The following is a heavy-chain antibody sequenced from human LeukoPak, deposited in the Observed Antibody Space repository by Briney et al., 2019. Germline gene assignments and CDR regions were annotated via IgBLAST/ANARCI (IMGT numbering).Heavy chain of an antibody. J-gene: IGHJ6*02. CDR1: GYTFTSYG. D-gene: IGHD2-2*01. CDR2: ISAYNGNT. CDR3: ARDRYCSSTSCYAYYYGMDV. Sequence: ASVKVSCKASGYTFTSYGISWVRQAPGQGLEWMGWISAYNGNTNYAQKLQGRVTMTTDTSTSTAYMELRSLRSDDTAVYYCARDRYCSSTSCYAYYYGMDVWGQGTRSPSP. V-gene: IGHV1-18*01.